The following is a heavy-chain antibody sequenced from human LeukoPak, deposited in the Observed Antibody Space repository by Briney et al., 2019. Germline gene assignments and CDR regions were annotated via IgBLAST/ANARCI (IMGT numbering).Heavy chain of an antibody. J-gene: IGHJ6*02. CDR1: GFTFISYA. CDR3: AKDHRDSGNYYYYYGLDV. CDR2: LSGNAGRP. Sequence: PGGSLRLSCAASGFTFISYAMSWVRQAPRKGLEWVSSLSGNAGRPYYADSVKGRFTISRDNSKNTLYLQMNSLRAEDTAVYYCAKDHRDSGNYYYYYGLDVWGQGTMVTVSS. V-gene: IGHV3-23*01. D-gene: IGHD1-26*01.